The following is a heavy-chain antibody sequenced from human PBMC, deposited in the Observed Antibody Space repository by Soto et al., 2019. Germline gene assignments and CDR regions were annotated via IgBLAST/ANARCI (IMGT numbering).Heavy chain of an antibody. D-gene: IGHD2-2*01. Sequence: GGSLRLSCAASGFTFSSYSMNWVRQAPGKGLEWVSYISSSSSTIYYADSVKGRFTISRDNAKNSLYLQMNSLRDEDTAVYYCARGKGVVPAAYNWFDPWGQGTLVTVSS. CDR2: ISSSSSTI. CDR1: GFTFSSYS. V-gene: IGHV3-48*02. CDR3: ARGKGVVPAAYNWFDP. J-gene: IGHJ5*02.